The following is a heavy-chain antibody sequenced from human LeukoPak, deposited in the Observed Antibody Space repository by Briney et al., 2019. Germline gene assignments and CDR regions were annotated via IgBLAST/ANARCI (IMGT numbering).Heavy chain of an antibody. CDR3: AKLDSSGWSRPFDY. D-gene: IGHD6-19*01. V-gene: IGHV3-30*18. Sequence: MHWVRQAPGKGLEWVAVMSHDGSNKYYGDSVKGRFTISRGNSKNTLYLQMNSLRAEDTAVYYCAKLDSSGWSRPFDYWGQGTLVTVSS. CDR2: MSHDGSNK. J-gene: IGHJ4*02.